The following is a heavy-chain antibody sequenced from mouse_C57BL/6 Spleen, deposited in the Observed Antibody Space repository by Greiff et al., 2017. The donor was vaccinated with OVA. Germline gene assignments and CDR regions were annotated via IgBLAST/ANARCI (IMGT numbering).Heavy chain of an antibody. CDR3: ARFDGYYEVDY. D-gene: IGHD2-3*01. V-gene: IGHV1-52*01. J-gene: IGHJ2*01. CDR2: IDPSDSET. Sequence: QVQLQQPGAELVRPGSSVKLSCKASGYTFTSYWMHWVKQRPIQGLEWIGNIDPSDSETHYNQKFKDKATVTVDKSSSTAYMQLSSLTSEDSAVYYCARFDGYYEVDYWGQGTTLTVSS. CDR1: GYTFTSYW.